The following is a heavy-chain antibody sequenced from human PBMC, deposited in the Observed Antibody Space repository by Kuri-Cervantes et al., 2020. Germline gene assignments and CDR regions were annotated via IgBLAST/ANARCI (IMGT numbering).Heavy chain of an antibody. CDR2: INPNSGGT. V-gene: IGHV1-2*02. CDR1: GYTFTGCY. Sequence: ASVKVSCKASGYTFTGCYMHWVRQAPGQGLEWMGWINPNSGGTDYAQKFQGRVTMTRDTSISTAYMELSRLRSDDTAVYYCAREYSGSYSRYYGMDVWGQGTTVTVSS. J-gene: IGHJ6*02. D-gene: IGHD1-26*01. CDR3: AREYSGSYSRYYGMDV.